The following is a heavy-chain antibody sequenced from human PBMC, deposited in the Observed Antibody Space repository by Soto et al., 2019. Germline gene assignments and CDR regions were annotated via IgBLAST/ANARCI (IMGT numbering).Heavy chain of an antibody. CDR1: GFTFSDYA. CDR3: ARGGLATTNPTDY. CDR2: ISSDGSGT. Sequence: EVQLVESGGGLVQPGGSLRLSCAASGFTFSDYAMHWVRQAPGKGLEYVSGISSDGSGTYYGNSMKGRFTISRDNSKNTLYLRMGRLRAEDMAVYYCARGGLATTNPTDYWGQGTLVTVSS. D-gene: IGHD5-12*01. V-gene: IGHV3-64*01. J-gene: IGHJ4*02.